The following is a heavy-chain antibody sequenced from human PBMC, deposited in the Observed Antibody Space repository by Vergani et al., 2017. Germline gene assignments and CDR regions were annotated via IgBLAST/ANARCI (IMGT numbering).Heavy chain of an antibody. CDR1: GYTFTSYG. D-gene: IGHD3-22*01. V-gene: IGHV1-2*02. CDR2: INPNSGGT. J-gene: IGHJ4*02. Sequence: QVQLVQSGAEVKKPGASVKVSCKASGYTFTSYGISWVRQAPGQGLEWMGWINPNSGGTNYAQKFQGRVTMTRDTSISTAYMELSRLRSDDTAVYYCARGRDSSGYYYRDFDYWGQGTLVTVSS. CDR3: ARGRDSSGYYYRDFDY.